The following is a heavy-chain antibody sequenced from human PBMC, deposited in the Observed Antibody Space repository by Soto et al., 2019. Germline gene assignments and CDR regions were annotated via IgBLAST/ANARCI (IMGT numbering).Heavy chain of an antibody. CDR3: TRDASRDSSARGWFDP. D-gene: IGHD6-13*01. Sequence: SDTLSLTCTVSGGSISSYYWGWIRQPPGKGLEWIGYIHYSGSTNYNPSLRSRVTISVDTPKNQFSLKVNSLTAADTAVYYCTRDASRDSSARGWFDPWGPGTLVTVSS. V-gene: IGHV4-59*01. CDR2: IHYSGST. J-gene: IGHJ5*02. CDR1: GGSISSYY.